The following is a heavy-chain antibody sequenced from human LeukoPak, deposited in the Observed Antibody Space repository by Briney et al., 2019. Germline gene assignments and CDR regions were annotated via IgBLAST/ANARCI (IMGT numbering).Heavy chain of an antibody. J-gene: IGHJ6*03. V-gene: IGHV4-59*11. Sequence: PSETLSLTCTVSGVSINSHYWSWIRQPPGKGLEGIGFIYDSGSANYNSSLKSRVTMTVDTSKNQFSLKLNSVSAADTAVYYCARVLQNYYHMDVWGKGTTVTVSS. D-gene: IGHD3-3*01. CDR2: IYDSGSA. CDR1: GVSINSHY. CDR3: ARVLQNYYHMDV.